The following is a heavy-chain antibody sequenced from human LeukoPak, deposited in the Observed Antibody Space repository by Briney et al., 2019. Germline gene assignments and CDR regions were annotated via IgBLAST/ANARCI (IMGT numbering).Heavy chain of an antibody. V-gene: IGHV4-34*01. CDR2: INHSGST. Sequence: PSETLSLTCAVYGGSFSGYYWSWIRQPPGKGLEWIGEINHSGSTNYNPSLKSRVTISVDTSKNQFSLKLSSVTAADTAVYYCARVWDGGDFYFDYWGQGTLVTVSS. CDR3: ARVWDGGDFYFDY. J-gene: IGHJ4*02. D-gene: IGHD2-21*02. CDR1: GGSFSGYY.